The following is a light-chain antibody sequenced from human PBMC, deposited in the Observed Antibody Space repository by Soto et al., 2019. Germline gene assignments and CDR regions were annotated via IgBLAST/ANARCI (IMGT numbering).Light chain of an antibody. Sequence: EIVMTQSPATLSVSPGESATLSCGASQSVSSNLAWHQQKPGQAPRILMYDASTRATGVSARFSGSGSGTEFTLTISSLQSDDLAVYYCQQDDKWPRTFGQGTKVDIK. J-gene: IGKJ1*01. V-gene: IGKV3-15*01. CDR2: DAS. CDR3: QQDDKWPRT. CDR1: QSVSSN.